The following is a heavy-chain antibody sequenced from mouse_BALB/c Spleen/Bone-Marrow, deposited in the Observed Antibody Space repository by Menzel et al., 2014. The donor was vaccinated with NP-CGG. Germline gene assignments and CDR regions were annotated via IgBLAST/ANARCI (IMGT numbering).Heavy chain of an antibody. Sequence: EVMLVESGGGLVKPGGSLKLSCAASGFTFSSYGMSWVRQTPEKRLEWVATISGGGSYTYYPDSVEGRFTISRDNAKNNLYLQMSSLRSEDTALYYCARQAGGSGYFDYWGQGTTLTVSS. V-gene: IGHV5-9-2*01. CDR2: ISGGGSYT. J-gene: IGHJ2*01. D-gene: IGHD1-1*01. CDR1: GFTFSSYG. CDR3: ARQAGGSGYFDY.